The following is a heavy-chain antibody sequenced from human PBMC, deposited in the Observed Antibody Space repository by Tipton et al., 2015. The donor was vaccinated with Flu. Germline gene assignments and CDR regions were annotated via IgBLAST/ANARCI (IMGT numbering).Heavy chain of an antibody. J-gene: IGHJ4*02. D-gene: IGHD6-25*01. CDR3: ARAIRAAYYFDY. CDR1: GYSISSGYY. CDR2: IYHSGST. V-gene: IGHV4-38-2*02. Sequence: QLVQSGPEVKPSETLSLTCTVSGYSISSGYYWGWIRQPPGKGLEWIGSIYHSGSTYYNPSLKSRVTISVDTSKNQFSLKLSSVTAADTAVYYCARAIRAAYYFDYWGQGTLVTVSS.